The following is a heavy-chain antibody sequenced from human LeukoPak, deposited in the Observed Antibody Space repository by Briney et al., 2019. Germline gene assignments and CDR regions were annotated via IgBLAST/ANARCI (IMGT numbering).Heavy chain of an antibody. J-gene: IGHJ4*02. CDR2: ISSSSSTI. D-gene: IGHD3-10*01. V-gene: IGHV3-48*01. CDR3: ARDIASRGVILNYFDY. CDR1: GLTFSSYS. Sequence: PGGSLRLSCAASGLTFSSYSMNWVRQAPGKGLEWVSYISSSSSTIYYADSVKGRFTISRDNAKNSLYLQMNSLRAEDTAVYYCARDIASRGVILNYFDYWGQGTLVTVSS.